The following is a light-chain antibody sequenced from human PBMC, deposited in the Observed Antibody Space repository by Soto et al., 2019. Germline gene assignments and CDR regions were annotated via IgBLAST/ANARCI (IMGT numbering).Light chain of an antibody. CDR2: GAS. V-gene: IGKV1-39*01. Sequence: DIQMTQSPSSLSASLGDRVTITCQASQAITKYLNWYQQKPGKAPKLLIYGASSLQSGIPSRFSGSGSGTDFTLTISSLQPEDFGTYYCQQSFSTPRTFGQGTKVDIK. CDR3: QQSFSTPRT. CDR1: QAITKY. J-gene: IGKJ1*01.